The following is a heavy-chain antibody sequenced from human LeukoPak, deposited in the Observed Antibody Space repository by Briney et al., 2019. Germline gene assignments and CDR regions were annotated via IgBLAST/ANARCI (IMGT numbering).Heavy chain of an antibody. CDR3: AKDRTYYYGSGSYYPDAFDI. D-gene: IGHD3-10*01. CDR2: ISGSGGST. V-gene: IGHV3-23*01. Sequence: GGSLRLSCAASGFTFSSYAMSWVRQAPGKGLEWVSAISGSGGSTYYADSVKGRFTISRDNSKNTLYLQVNSLRAEDTAAYYCAKDRTYYYGSGSYYPDAFDIWGQGTMVTVSS. CDR1: GFTFSSYA. J-gene: IGHJ3*02.